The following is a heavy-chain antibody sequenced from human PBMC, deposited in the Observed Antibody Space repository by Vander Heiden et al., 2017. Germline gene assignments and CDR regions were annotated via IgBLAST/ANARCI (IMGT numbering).Heavy chain of an antibody. CDR3: AKDISKGIATGELDY. CDR1: GFTFDDSA. V-gene: IGHV3-9*01. J-gene: IGHJ4*02. D-gene: IGHD6-25*01. Sequence: EVQLVESGGGLVQPGRSLRLSCAASGFTFDDSAMHWVRQAPGTGLGCVSGSGWNSGNIGYAESVKGRFTISRDNAKNSLYLQMNSVRAEDTALYYCAKDISKGIATGELDYWGQGTLVTVSS. CDR2: SGWNSGNI.